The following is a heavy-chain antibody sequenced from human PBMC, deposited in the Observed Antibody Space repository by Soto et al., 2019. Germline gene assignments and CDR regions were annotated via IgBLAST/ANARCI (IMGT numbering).Heavy chain of an antibody. CDR1: GYIFTDYY. V-gene: IGHV1-2*02. D-gene: IGHD6-13*01. CDR3: ARDSAAGAGIGWDY. Sequence: VKVSCKASGYIFTDYYIHWVRQAPGQGLEWMGWINPNSDDTRYAQKFRGRVTVTMDTSISTAYMDLSRLTSDDTAVYYCARDSAAGAGIGWDYWGQGTLVTVSS. J-gene: IGHJ4*01. CDR2: INPNSDDT.